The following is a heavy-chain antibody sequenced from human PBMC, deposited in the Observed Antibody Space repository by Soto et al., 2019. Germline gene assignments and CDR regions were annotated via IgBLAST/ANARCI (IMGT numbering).Heavy chain of an antibody. J-gene: IGHJ6*02. Sequence: GASVKVSCKASGYTFTSYGISWVRQAPGQRLEWMGWISAYNGNTNYAQKLQGRVIMTTDTSTSTAYMELRSLRSDDTAVYYCTRDGLGYCSGGSCYAPIYSYYGMDVWGQGTTVTVSS. V-gene: IGHV1-18*01. CDR1: GYTFTSYG. CDR3: TRDGLGYCSGGSCYAPIYSYYGMDV. CDR2: ISAYNGNT. D-gene: IGHD2-15*01.